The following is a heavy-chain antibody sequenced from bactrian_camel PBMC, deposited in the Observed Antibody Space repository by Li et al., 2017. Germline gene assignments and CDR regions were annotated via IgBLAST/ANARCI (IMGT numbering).Heavy chain of an antibody. Sequence: QLVESGGGLVQAGGSLRLSCAASGYTYNRNCMAWFRRAPGKERGGVARIATGSGNTYYADSVKGRFTISRDTTKNILYLQMDNLKPEDTALYYCAAARAVPVGGYWTRERYYSLWGQGTQVTVS. CDR1: GYTYNRNC. D-gene: IGHD2*01. CDR2: IATGSGNT. CDR3: AAARAVPVGGYWTRERYYSL. V-gene: IGHV3S1*01. J-gene: IGHJ4*01.